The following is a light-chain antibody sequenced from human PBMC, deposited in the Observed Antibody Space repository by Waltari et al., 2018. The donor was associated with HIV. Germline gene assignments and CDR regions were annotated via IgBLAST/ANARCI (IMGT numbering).Light chain of an antibody. CDR1: QRISAW. V-gene: IGKV1-5*03. Sequence: TQMIQSPSTLSAPLGDSVTITCRASQRISAWLAWYQQKPGRAPHLLIYQASKLKSGVPSRFSGGASGTEFTLTISGLQPEDFATYFCQQYKSYPRTFGRGTEVEIK. CDR3: QQYKSYPRT. J-gene: IGKJ4*02. CDR2: QAS.